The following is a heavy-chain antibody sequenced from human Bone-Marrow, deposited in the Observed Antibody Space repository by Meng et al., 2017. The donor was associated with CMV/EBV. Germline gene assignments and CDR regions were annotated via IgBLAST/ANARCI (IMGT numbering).Heavy chain of an antibody. CDR2: INPNSGGT. CDR1: GYTFTGYY. D-gene: IGHD2-2*01. Sequence: ASVKVSCKASGYTFTGYYMHWVRQAPGQGLEWMGWINPNSGGTNYAQKFQGRVTMTRDTSISTAYMELSRMRSDDTAVYYCAIQFEVVPAAIRTEYYYYYGMDVWGQGTTVTVSS. J-gene: IGHJ6*02. V-gene: IGHV1-2*02. CDR3: AIQFEVVPAAIRTEYYYYYGMDV.